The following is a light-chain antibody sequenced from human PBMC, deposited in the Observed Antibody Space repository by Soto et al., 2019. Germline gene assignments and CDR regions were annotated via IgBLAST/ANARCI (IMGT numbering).Light chain of an antibody. V-gene: IGLV2-14*01. CDR3: SSYTSIATYV. J-gene: IGLJ1*01. CDR1: DNDVGGYNY. CDR2: DVT. Sequence: VLTQLASVSGSPGQSITISCTGTDNDVGGYNYVSWYQQYPDKAPKLIIYDVTNRPSGVSMRFSGSKSGNTASLTISGLRPEDEADYYCSSYTSIATYVFGSGTRSPS.